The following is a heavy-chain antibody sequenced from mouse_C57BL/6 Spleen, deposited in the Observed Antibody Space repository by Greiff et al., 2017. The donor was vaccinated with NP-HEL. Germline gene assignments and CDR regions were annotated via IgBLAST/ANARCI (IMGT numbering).Heavy chain of an antibody. CDR1: GYTFTSYW. CDR2: IYPGSGST. Sequence: QVQLQQPGAELVKPGASVKMSCKASGYTFTSYWIAWVKQRPGQGLEWIGDIYPGSGSTNYNEKFKSKATLTVDTSSSTAYMQSSSLTSEDSAVYYGERSTLTTVVESYFDYWGQGTTLTVSS. D-gene: IGHD1-1*01. CDR3: ERSTLTTVVESYFDY. V-gene: IGHV1-55*01. J-gene: IGHJ2*01.